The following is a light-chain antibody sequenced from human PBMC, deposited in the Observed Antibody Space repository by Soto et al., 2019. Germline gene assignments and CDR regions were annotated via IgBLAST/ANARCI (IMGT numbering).Light chain of an antibody. CDR2: VNT. J-gene: IGLJ1*01. V-gene: IGLV1-40*01. Sequence: QPVLTQPPSVSGAPGQRVTIPCTGSSSNIGAGYDVHWYQQLPGTAPKLLIYVNTNRPSGVPDRFSGSKSGTSASLAITGLQAEDEADYYCQSYDNTLSAYVFGTGTKLTVL. CDR1: SSNIGAGYD. CDR3: QSYDNTLSAYV.